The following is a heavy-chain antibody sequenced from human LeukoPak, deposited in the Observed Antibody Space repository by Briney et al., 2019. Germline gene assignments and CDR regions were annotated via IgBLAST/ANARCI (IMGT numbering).Heavy chain of an antibody. CDR2: MNPNSGNT. Sequence: ASVKVSCKASGYTFTSYDINWVRQATGQGLEWMGWMNPNSGNTGYAQKFQGRVTMTRNTSISTAYMELSSLRSEDTAVYYCASSYYDILTGPGSFDYWGQGTLDTVSS. J-gene: IGHJ4*02. CDR1: GYTFTSYD. V-gene: IGHV1-8*01. CDR3: ASSYYDILTGPGSFDY. D-gene: IGHD3-9*01.